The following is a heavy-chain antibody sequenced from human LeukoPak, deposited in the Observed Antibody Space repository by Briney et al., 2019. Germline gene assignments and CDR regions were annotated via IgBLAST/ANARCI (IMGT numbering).Heavy chain of an antibody. CDR3: ARNLAGDY. J-gene: IGHJ4*02. CDR2: IYYTGST. V-gene: IGHV4-59*01. Sequence: SETQSLTCSVSGGSIRNYYWTWIRQPPGKGLEWIGYIYYTGSTNYNPSLKSRVTISVDTSKNQLSLKLTSVTAADTAVYYCARNLAGDYWGQGTLVTVSS. D-gene: IGHD3-10*01. CDR1: GGSIRNYY.